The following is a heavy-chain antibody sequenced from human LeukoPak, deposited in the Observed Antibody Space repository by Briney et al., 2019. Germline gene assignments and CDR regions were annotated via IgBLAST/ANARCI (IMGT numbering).Heavy chain of an antibody. D-gene: IGHD4-17*01. V-gene: IGHV3-30-3*01. CDR1: GFTFSSYA. CDR3: ARAGSYGDYYFDY. J-gene: IGHJ4*02. Sequence: GGSLRLACAASGFTFSSYAMFWVRQAPGKGLEWVTIISKDGSDTFYADSVKGRFTISRDNSKNTLYLQLNSLTTEDTALYYCARAGSYGDYYFDYWGQGTLVTVSS. CDR2: ISKDGSDT.